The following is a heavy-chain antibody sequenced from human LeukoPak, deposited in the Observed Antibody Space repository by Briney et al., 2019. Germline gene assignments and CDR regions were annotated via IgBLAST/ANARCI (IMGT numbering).Heavy chain of an antibody. CDR1: GYTFSSYY. Sequence: GASVKLSCKASGYTFSSYYIHWVRQAPGQGLEWMGIINPSGGSTSYTQKFQGRVTMTRDTSTSTVYMELSSLRSEDTAVYYCARDTGPLVVGVSAMGGLDYWGQGTLVTVSS. J-gene: IGHJ4*02. V-gene: IGHV1-46*01. D-gene: IGHD2-21*01. CDR2: INPSGGST. CDR3: ARDTGPLVVGVSAMGGLDY.